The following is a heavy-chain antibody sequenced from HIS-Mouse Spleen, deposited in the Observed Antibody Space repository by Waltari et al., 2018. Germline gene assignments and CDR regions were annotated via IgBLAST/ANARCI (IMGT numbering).Heavy chain of an antibody. D-gene: IGHD2-2*02. CDR2: INPNSGGT. J-gene: IGHJ4*02. Sequence: QVQLVQSGAEVKKPGASVKVSCKASGYTFTGSYMHWVRRAPGQGLVWMGWINPNSGGTNYAQKFQGRVTMTRDTSISTAYMELSRLRSDDTAVYYCARYNALYRLYYFDYWGQGTLVTVSS. CDR1: GYTFTGSY. V-gene: IGHV1-2*02. CDR3: ARYNALYRLYYFDY.